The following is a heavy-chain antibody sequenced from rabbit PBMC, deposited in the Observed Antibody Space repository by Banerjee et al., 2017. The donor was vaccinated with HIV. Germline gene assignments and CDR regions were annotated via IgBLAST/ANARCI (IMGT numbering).Heavy chain of an antibody. V-gene: IGHV1S40*01. Sequence: QSLEESGGGLVKPGASLTLTCTASGFTISSSYYMCWVRQAPGKGLEWIACIYGGSGGSTDYASWAKGRFTISKTSSTTVTLQMTSLAAADTATYFCARSDAGYGGYGVTAMYFNLWGPGTLVTVS. CDR2: IYGGSGGST. J-gene: IGHJ4*01. CDR3: ARSDAGYGGYGVTAMYFNL. D-gene: IGHD7-1*01. CDR1: GFTISSSYY.